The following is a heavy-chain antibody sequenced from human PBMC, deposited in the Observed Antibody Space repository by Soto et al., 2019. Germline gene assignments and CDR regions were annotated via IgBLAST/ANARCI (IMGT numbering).Heavy chain of an antibody. V-gene: IGHV4-30-4*01. CDR3: ARGYSTHFDY. CDR1: GGSISSGDSY. J-gene: IGHJ4*02. Sequence: SETLSLTCTVSGGSISSGDSYWSWIRQPPGTGLEWIGEIYYSGSTNYNTSLKSRVAISVDTSKNQFSLKLSSVTAADTAVYYCARGYSTHFDYWGQGTLVTVSS. D-gene: IGHD4-4*01. CDR2: IYYSGST.